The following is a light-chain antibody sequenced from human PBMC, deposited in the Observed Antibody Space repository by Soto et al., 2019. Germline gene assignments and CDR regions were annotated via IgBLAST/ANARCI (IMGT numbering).Light chain of an antibody. V-gene: IGLV2-8*01. Sequence: QSALTQPPSASGSPGQSVTISCTGTSSDVGGHDYVSWYQQHPGKAPKLMIYEVTIRPSGVSDRFSGSKSGNTASLTVPGLQAEDEADYYCSSYTGGNPSYVFGTGTKVTVL. CDR3: SSYTGGNPSYV. CDR1: SSDVGGHDY. J-gene: IGLJ1*01. CDR2: EVT.